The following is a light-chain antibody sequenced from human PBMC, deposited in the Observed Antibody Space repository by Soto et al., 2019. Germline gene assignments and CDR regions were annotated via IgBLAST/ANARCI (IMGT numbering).Light chain of an antibody. V-gene: IGKV3-20*01. CDR3: QQYGSSPPLS. CDR1: QTLSSNY. CDR2: GAS. Sequence: EIVLTQSPGTLSLSPGERATLSCRASQTLSSNYLAWYQQRPGQAPRLLIYGASSRATGIPDRFSGSGSGTDFTLTIRRLEPEDFAVYYCQQYGSSPPLSFGGGTKVEIK. J-gene: IGKJ4*01.